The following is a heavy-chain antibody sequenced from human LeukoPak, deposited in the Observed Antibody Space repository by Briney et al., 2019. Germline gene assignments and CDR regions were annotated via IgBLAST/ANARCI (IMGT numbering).Heavy chain of an antibody. CDR1: GYTFTSYG. D-gene: IGHD6-13*01. Sequence: ASVKVSCKASGYTFTSYGISWVRQAPGQGLEWMGRISAYNGNTNYAQKLQGRVTMTTDTSTSTAYMELRSLRSDDTAVYYCARDHVGIAAALGFDPWGQGTLVTVSS. J-gene: IGHJ5*02. V-gene: IGHV1-18*01. CDR2: ISAYNGNT. CDR3: ARDHVGIAAALGFDP.